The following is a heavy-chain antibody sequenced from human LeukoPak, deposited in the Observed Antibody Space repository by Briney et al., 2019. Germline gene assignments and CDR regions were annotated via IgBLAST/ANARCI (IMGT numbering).Heavy chain of an antibody. CDR3: ARSSYGDSIYDY. D-gene: IGHD4-17*01. Sequence: PSVTLSLTCTVSGYSISSGYYWGWIRQPPGNGLEWMGSIYHSGSTYYNPSLKSRVTISADTSKNQFSLKLSSVTAADTAVYYCARSSYGDSIYDYWRQGTLVTVSS. V-gene: IGHV4-38-2*02. CDR2: IYHSGST. CDR1: GYSISSGYY. J-gene: IGHJ4*02.